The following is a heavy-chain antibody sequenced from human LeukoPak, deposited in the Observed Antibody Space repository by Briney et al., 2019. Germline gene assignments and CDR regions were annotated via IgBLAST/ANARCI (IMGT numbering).Heavy chain of an antibody. CDR1: GFTFSSYA. D-gene: IGHD3-10*01. CDR3: AKDHMVRGPHCMSDY. Sequence: GGSLRLSCAASGFTFSSYAMSWVRQAPGKGLEWVSAISGSGGSTYYADSVKGRFTISRDNSKNTLYLQMNSVRAEDTAVYYCAKDHMVRGPHCMSDYWGQGTLVTVSS. CDR2: ISGSGGST. V-gene: IGHV3-23*01. J-gene: IGHJ4*02.